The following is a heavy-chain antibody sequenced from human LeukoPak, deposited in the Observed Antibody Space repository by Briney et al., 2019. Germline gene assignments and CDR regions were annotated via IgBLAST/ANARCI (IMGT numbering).Heavy chain of an antibody. CDR1: GGSISSSSYY. CDR3: ARGRLGSYYYRKYYFDY. D-gene: IGHD3-10*01. Sequence: SETLSLTCTVSGGSISSSSYYWGWIRQPPGKGLEWIGSIYYSGSTYYNPSLKSRVTISVDTSKNQFSLKLSSVTAADTAVYYRARGRLGSYYYRKYYFDYWGQGTLVTVSS. CDR2: IYYSGST. V-gene: IGHV4-39*07. J-gene: IGHJ4*02.